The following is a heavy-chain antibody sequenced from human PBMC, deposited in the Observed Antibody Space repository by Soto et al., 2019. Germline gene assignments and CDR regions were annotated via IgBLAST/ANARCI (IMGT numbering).Heavy chain of an antibody. J-gene: IGHJ4*02. V-gene: IGHV4-34*01. Sequence: QVQLQQWGAGLLKPPETLSLTAAVDGGPFSGSYWSGIRQPQGRGLEWFGEINHRGSTNYNPSLKGRVTISVDKSKNQFSLKLSSVTAADTAGYYCARGRYGDYVHRPFDYWGQGTLVTVSS. CDR3: ARGRYGDYVHRPFDY. CDR1: GGPFSGSY. D-gene: IGHD4-17*01. CDR2: INHRGST.